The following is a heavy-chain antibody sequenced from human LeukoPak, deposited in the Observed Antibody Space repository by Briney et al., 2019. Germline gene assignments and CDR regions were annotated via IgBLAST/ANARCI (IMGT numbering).Heavy chain of an antibody. CDR1: GGPFSGYY. CDR2: INHSGSN. Sequence: SETLSLTCAVYGGPFSGYYWSWIPQPPGKGLEWIGEINHSGSNNYNPSLKSRVTISVDTSKTQFSLKLCSVTAADTAVYYCARGGTNNDYYYCGMDVGGQGTTVTVSS. J-gene: IGHJ6*02. CDR3: ARGGTNNDYYYCGMDV. D-gene: IGHD2-8*01. V-gene: IGHV4-34*01.